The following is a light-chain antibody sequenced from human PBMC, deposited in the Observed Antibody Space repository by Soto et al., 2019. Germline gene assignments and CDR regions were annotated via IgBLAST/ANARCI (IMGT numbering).Light chain of an antibody. V-gene: IGLV1-47*01. J-gene: IGLJ1*01. CDR2: RND. CDR1: SSNIGTNY. Sequence: QSVLTQPPSASGTPGQRVTISCSGSSSNIGTNYVYWYQQLPGAAPTLLIYRNDQRPSGVPVRFSGSQSGTSASLAISRLRSDDEADDYCAAWAYSVSSTGYAFGTGTKVTVL. CDR3: AAWAYSVSSTGYA.